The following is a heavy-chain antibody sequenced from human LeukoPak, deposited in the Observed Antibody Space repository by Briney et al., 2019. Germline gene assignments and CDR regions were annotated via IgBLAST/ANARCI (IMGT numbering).Heavy chain of an antibody. CDR2: IHHSGTT. J-gene: IGHJ4*02. V-gene: IGHV4-4*02. Sequence: SGTLSLTSAVSGDSISSNKWWTWVRQPPGKGLEWIGEIHHSGTTTYNASLKSRVTLSVDKSKNQCSLTLSSVTAADTAIYYCTSATDYKIDYWGQGTLVIVSS. CDR3: TSATDYKIDY. CDR1: GDSISSNKW. D-gene: IGHD4-11*01.